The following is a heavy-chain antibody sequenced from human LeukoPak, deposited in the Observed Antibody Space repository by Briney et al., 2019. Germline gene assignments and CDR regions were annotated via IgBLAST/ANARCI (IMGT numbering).Heavy chain of an antibody. V-gene: IGHV4-34*01. CDR3: ARVPPPYYYDSSGWKFDY. Sequence: PSETLSLTCAVYGGSFSGYYWSWIRQPPGKGLEWIGEINHSGSTNYNPSLKSRVTISVDTSKNQFSLKLSSVTAADTAVYYCARVPPPYYYDSSGWKFDYWGQGTLVTVSS. J-gene: IGHJ4*02. CDR1: GGSFSGYY. D-gene: IGHD3-22*01. CDR2: INHSGST.